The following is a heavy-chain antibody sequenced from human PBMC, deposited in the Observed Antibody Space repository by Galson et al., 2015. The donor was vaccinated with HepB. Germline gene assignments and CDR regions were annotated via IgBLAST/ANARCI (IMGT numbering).Heavy chain of an antibody. CDR3: AYRTLCSNVWWSGHYFNN. CDR2: IFWNGNN. V-gene: IGHV2-5*01. D-gene: IGHD2-8*02. J-gene: IGHJ4*02. CDR1: GVSLSTGGVA. Sequence: PALVKPTQTLTLTCTLSGVSLSTGGVAVGWIRQPPGKGLEWLATIFWNGNNDRTPSLKTRLSISTDTSKSLVVLSLTNVDPADTATYFCAYRTLCSNVWWSGHYFNNWGQGTLVTVS.